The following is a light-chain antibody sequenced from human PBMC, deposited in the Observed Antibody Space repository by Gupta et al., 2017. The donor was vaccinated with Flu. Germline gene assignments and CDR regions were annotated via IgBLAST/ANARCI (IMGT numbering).Light chain of an antibody. CDR2: QSN. J-gene: IGLJ2*01. CDR1: SGSDT. CDR3: AHWDDILDGPV. Sequence: SGSDTVSWYQQIPGAAPKVLIYQSNHRASGAPARFSGAKSGASASLFIDGLQSEEEGIYYCAHWDDILDGPVFGGGTRLTVL. V-gene: IGLV1-44*01.